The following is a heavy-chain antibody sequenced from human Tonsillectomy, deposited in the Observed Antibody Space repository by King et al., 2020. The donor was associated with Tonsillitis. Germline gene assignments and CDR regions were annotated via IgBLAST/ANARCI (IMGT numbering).Heavy chain of an antibody. D-gene: IGHD2/OR15-2a*01. CDR1: GFSFSDHY. CDR3: TRTPKNHWYFGL. J-gene: IGHJ2*01. Sequence: VQLVESGGGLVQPGGSLRLSCAASGFSFSDHYMDWVRQAPGKGLEWVGRIRNKANSYTTEYAASVKGRFTISRDDSKNSLYLQMNSLKTEDTAVYYCTRTPKNHWYFGLWGRGTLVTVSS. CDR2: IRNKANSYTT. V-gene: IGHV3-72*01.